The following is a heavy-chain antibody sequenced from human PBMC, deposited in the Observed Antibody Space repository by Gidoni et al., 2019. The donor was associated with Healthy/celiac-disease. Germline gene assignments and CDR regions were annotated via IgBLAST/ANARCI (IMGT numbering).Heavy chain of an antibody. Sequence: QLQLQESGPGLVKPSETLSLTCTVSGGSISSSSYFGGWIRQPPGKGLEWIGSIYYSGSTYYTPSLKSRVTISVDTPKNQFSLKLSSVPAADTAVYYCARLLPTVTTADYWGQGTLVTVSS. J-gene: IGHJ4*02. V-gene: IGHV4-39*01. CDR2: IYYSGST. D-gene: IGHD4-4*01. CDR1: GGSISSSSYF. CDR3: ARLLPTVTTADY.